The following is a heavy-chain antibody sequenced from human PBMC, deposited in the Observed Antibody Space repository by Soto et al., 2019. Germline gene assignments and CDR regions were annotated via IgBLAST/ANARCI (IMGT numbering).Heavy chain of an antibody. J-gene: IGHJ4*02. CDR2: IVVGSGNT. CDR3: AAKGYCTNGVCPFDY. Sequence: SVKVSCKASGFTFTSSAVQWVRQARGQRLEWIGWIVVGSGNTNYAQKFQERVTITRDMSTSTAYMELSSLRSEDTAVYYCAAKGYCTNGVCPFDYWGQGTLVTVSS. D-gene: IGHD2-8*01. V-gene: IGHV1-58*01. CDR1: GFTFTSSA.